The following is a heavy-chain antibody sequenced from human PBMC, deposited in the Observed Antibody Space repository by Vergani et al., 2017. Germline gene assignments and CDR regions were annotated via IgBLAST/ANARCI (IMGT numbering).Heavy chain of an antibody. CDR3: ASRWFGRRRDGDAFDI. J-gene: IGHJ3*02. V-gene: IGHV4-59*01. Sequence: QVQLQESGPGLVKPSETLYLTCPVSGGSITTYFWSWIRQPPGKGLEWIGYIYYSGSTRYNTSLKSRVSISIDTAKNQFSLKLSSVTAADTAVYYCASRWFGRRRDGDAFDIWGQGTLVTVSS. D-gene: IGHD3-10*01. CDR2: IYYSGST. CDR1: GGSITTYF.